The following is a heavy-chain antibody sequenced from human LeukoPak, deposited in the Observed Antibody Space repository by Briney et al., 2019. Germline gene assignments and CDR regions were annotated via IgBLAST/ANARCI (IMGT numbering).Heavy chain of an antibody. Sequence: SGGSLRLSCAASGFTVSSNYMSWVRQAPGKGLEWVANIKQDGSEKYYVDSVKGRFTISRDNAKNSLYLQMNSLRAEDTAVYYCARDPYCGGDCYLPYFDYWGQGTLVTVSS. CDR3: ARDPYCGGDCYLPYFDY. CDR1: GFTVSSNY. J-gene: IGHJ4*02. CDR2: IKQDGSEK. V-gene: IGHV3-7*01. D-gene: IGHD2-21*02.